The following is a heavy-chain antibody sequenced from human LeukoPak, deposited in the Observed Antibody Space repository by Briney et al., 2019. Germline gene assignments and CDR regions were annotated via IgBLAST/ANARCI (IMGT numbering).Heavy chain of an antibody. Sequence: SETLSLTCTVSGGSISSYYWSWIRQPPGKGLEWTGYIYYSGSTNYNPSLKSRVTISVDTSKNQFSLKLSSVTAADTAVYYCARDRGSYVAFDIWGQGTMVTVSS. V-gene: IGHV4-59*01. CDR3: ARDRGSYVAFDI. CDR1: GGSISSYY. CDR2: IYYSGST. J-gene: IGHJ3*02. D-gene: IGHD1-26*01.